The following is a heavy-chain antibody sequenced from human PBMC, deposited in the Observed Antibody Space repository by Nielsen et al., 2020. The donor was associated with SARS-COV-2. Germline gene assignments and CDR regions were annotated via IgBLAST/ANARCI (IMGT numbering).Heavy chain of an antibody. CDR3: AKSGGEFIDY. CDR2: ISYDGSNK. Sequence: GGSLRLSCAASGFTFSSYGMHWVRQAPGKGLEWVAVISYDGSNKYYADSVKGRFTISRDNSKNTLYLQMNSLRAEDTAVYYCAKSGGEFIDYWGQGTLVTVSS. V-gene: IGHV3-30*18. CDR1: GFTFSSYG. D-gene: IGHD3-16*01. J-gene: IGHJ4*02.